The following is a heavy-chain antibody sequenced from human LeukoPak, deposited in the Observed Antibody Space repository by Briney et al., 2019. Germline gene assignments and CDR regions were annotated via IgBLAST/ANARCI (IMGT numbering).Heavy chain of an antibody. V-gene: IGHV3-7*01. CDR2: IKQDGSEK. CDR1: GFTFSSYW. J-gene: IGHJ4*02. CDR3: ARGNFYDSSGYYMYYFDY. D-gene: IGHD3-22*01. Sequence: GGSLRLSCAASGFTFSSYWMSWVRQAPGKGLEWVANIKQDGSEKYYVDSVKGRFTISRDNAKNSLYLQMNSLRAEYTAVYYCARGNFYDSSGYYMYYFDYWGQGTLVTVSS.